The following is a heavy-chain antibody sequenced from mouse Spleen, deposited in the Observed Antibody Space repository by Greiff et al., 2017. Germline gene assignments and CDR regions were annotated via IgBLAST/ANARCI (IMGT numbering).Heavy chain of an antibody. J-gene: IGHJ2*01. CDR2: ISYDGSN. V-gene: IGHV3-6*01. CDR3: AREPELTGTWDY. D-gene: IGHD4-1*01. Sequence: EVKLMESGPGLVKPSQSLSLTCSVTGYSITSGYYWNWIRQFPGNKLEWMGYISYDGSNNYNPSLKNRISITRDTSKNQFFLKLNSVTTEDTATYYCAREPELTGTWDYWGQGTTLTVSS. CDR1: GYSITSGYY.